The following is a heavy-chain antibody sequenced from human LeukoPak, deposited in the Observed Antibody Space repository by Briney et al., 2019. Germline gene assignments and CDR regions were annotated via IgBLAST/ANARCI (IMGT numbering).Heavy chain of an antibody. CDR1: GYTLTDYY. J-gene: IGHJ4*02. D-gene: IGHD2-2*01. CDR2: FNPNSGGT. V-gene: IGHV1-2*02. Sequence: ASVKVSCKASGYTLTDYYVHWVRLAPGQGLEWMGWFNPNSGGTNYAQKFQGRVTMTRDTSICTAYMELSRLTSDDTGVYYCARGYAYFDYWGQGTLVTVSS. CDR3: ARGYAYFDY.